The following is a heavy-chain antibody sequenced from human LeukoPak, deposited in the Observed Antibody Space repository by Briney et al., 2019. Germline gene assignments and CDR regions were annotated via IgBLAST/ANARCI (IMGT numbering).Heavy chain of an antibody. J-gene: IGHJ4*02. Sequence: NPSETLSLTCTVSGGSINTYYWSWIRQPAGKGLEWIGRIYTSGTTNYNPSLKSRVTMSVDTSKNQFSLKLSSVTAADTAVYFCARDRPYFDYWGQGTLVTVSS. CDR2: IYTSGTT. CDR3: ARDRPYFDY. CDR1: GGSINTYY. V-gene: IGHV4-4*07.